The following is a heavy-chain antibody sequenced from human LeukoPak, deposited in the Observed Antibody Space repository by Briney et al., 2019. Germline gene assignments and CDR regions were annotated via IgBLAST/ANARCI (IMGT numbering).Heavy chain of an antibody. D-gene: IGHD2-2*01. CDR2: ISAYNGNT. Sequence: ASVKVSYKASGYTFTSYGISWVRQAPGQGLEWMGWISAYNGNTNYAQKLQGRVTMTTDTSTSTAYMELRSLRSGDTAVYYCARDSPSYQLLVSPIDYWGQGTLVTVSS. CDR3: ARDSPSYQLLVSPIDY. V-gene: IGHV1-18*04. J-gene: IGHJ4*02. CDR1: GYTFTSYG.